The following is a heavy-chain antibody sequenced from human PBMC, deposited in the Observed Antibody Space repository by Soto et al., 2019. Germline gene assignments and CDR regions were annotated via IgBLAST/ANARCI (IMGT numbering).Heavy chain of an antibody. CDR1: GFTFSNAW. CDR2: IKSKTDGGTT. V-gene: IGHV3-15*01. J-gene: IGHJ6*02. Sequence: GGSLRLSCAASGFTFSNAWMNWVRQAPGKGLEWVGRIKSKTDGGTTDYAAPVKGRFTISRDDSKNTLYLQMNSLKTEDTAVYHCTTRYCSSTSCSNRYYYGMDVWGQGTTVTVSS. CDR3: TTRYCSSTSCSNRYYYGMDV. D-gene: IGHD2-2*01.